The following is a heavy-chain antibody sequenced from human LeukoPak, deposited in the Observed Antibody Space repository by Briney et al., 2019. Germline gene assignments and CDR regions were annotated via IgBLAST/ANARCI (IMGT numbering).Heavy chain of an antibody. Sequence: GGSLRLSCVASGFTFSSYWMTWVRQAPGKGLEWVANIKTDGSQIYYVDSVKGRFTISRDNAKNSLYLQMNSLRAEDTAVYYCARDNSVGDIAWWFDPWGQGTLVTVSS. V-gene: IGHV3-7*01. J-gene: IGHJ5*02. CDR3: ARDNSVGDIAWWFDP. D-gene: IGHD3-16*02. CDR1: GFTFSSYW. CDR2: IKTDGSQI.